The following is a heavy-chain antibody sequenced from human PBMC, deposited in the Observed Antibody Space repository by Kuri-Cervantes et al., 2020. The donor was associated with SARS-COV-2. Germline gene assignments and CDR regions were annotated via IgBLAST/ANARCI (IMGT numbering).Heavy chain of an antibody. D-gene: IGHD3-3*01. Sequence: GESLKISCAASGFTFSTYNMNWVRQAPGKGLEWVSSISRRSSYIYYADSVKGRFTISRDNAKNSLYLQMNSLRADDTAVYYCARDKYEFATYTYYMDVWGKGTTVTVSS. CDR1: GFTFSTYN. CDR3: ARDKYEFATYTYYMDV. CDR2: ISRRSSYI. V-gene: IGHV3-21*01. J-gene: IGHJ6*03.